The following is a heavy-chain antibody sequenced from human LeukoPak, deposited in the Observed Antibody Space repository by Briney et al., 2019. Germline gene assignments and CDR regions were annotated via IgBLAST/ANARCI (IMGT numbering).Heavy chain of an antibody. V-gene: IGHV4-59*01. CDR1: GASISSYY. D-gene: IGHD5-12*01. J-gene: IGHJ4*02. Sequence: SETLSLTCTVSGASISSYYWSWIRQPPGKGLEWIGCIYYSGYTYYNPSLKSRVTISVDTSKNQFSLKLSSVTAADTAVYYCARSYSGYDTYYFDYWGQGTLVTVSS. CDR2: IYYSGYT. CDR3: ARSYSGYDTYYFDY.